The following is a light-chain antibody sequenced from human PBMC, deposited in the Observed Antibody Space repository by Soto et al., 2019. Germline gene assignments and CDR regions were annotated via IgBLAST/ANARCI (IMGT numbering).Light chain of an antibody. J-gene: IGLJ2*01. Sequence: QSALTQPASVSGSPGQSITISRTGTNSDVGYYDYVSWYQQHPGNAPKLIIYDVSSRPSGVSSRFSGSKSGNTASLTISGLQAEDEADYYCNSYTTSATLVFGGGTKLTVL. V-gene: IGLV2-14*03. CDR1: NSDVGYYDY. CDR2: DVS. CDR3: NSYTTSATLV.